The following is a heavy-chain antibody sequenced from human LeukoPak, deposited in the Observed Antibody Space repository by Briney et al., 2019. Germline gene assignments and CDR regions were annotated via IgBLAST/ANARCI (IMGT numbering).Heavy chain of an antibody. V-gene: IGHV3-7*05. CDR1: GLTFNNFW. CDR3: ARMVVYFDY. Sequence: PGGSLRLSCVVSGLTFNNFWMSWVRHPPGKGLEWVAHIKEDGSEKYYVDSVRGRFTISRDNAQNSVYLQMNSLGVDDTGVYYCARMVVYFDYWGQGSQVTVSS. D-gene: IGHD2-8*01. J-gene: IGHJ4*02. CDR2: IKEDGSEK.